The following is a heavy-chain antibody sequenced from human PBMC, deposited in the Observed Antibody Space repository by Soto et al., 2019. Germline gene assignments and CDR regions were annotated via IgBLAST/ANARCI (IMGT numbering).Heavy chain of an antibody. V-gene: IGHV4-59*01. CDR1: GGSIRSYY. Sequence: PXAILSLTFTVSGGSIRSYYWTGIGQPPGKGLEWLGYIFYSVSTFYNPSLKSRVTISIHTSKSQFSLQLTSVTAADTAVYYCARGAADTAMVDSWGQGTLVTVSS. CDR3: ARGAADTAMVDS. J-gene: IGHJ4*02. CDR2: IFYSVST. D-gene: IGHD5-18*01.